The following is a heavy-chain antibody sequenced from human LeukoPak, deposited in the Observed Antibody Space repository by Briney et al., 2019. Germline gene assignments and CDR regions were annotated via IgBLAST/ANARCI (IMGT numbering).Heavy chain of an antibody. CDR1: GYTFTTYY. CDR3: ATISVAGDNDY. J-gene: IGHJ4*02. V-gene: IGHV1-46*01. D-gene: IGHD6-19*01. CDR2: IDPSGGST. Sequence: ASVKVSCKASGYTFTTYYMHWVRQAPGQGLEWMGIIDPSGGSTSYAQTFQGRVTMTRDTSISTAYMELSRLRSDDTAMYYCATISVAGDNDYWGQGTLVTVSS.